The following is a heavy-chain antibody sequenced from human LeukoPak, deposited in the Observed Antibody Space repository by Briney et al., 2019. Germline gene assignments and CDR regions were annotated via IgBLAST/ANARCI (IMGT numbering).Heavy chain of an antibody. CDR3: ARDGGSGWRGTVRF. D-gene: IGHD6-19*01. J-gene: IGHJ3*01. V-gene: IGHV3-30*03. CDR1: GFTFSTYG. Sequence: GGSLRLSCAASGFTFSTYGMHWVRQAPGKGLEWVAVTAFNGSNNDYVTSYAYSVKGRFTISRDNSKNTLYLQMSSLRAEDTAVYYCARDGGSGWRGTVRFWGQGTMLIVSS. CDR2: TAFNGSNNDYVT.